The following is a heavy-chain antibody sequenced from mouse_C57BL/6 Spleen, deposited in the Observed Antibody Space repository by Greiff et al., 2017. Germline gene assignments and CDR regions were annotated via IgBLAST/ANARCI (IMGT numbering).Heavy chain of an antibody. Sequence: QVHVKQSGPELVKPGASVKISCKASGYAFSSSWMNWVKQRPGKGLEWIGRIYPGDGDTNYNGKFKGKATLTADKSSSTAYMQLSSLTSEDSAVYFCAREVPYYAMDYWGQGTSVTVSS. CDR1: GYAFSSSW. J-gene: IGHJ4*01. CDR3: AREVPYYAMDY. V-gene: IGHV1-82*01. CDR2: IYPGDGDT.